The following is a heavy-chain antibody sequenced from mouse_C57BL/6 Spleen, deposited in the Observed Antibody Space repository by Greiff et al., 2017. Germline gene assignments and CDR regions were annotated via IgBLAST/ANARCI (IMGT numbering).Heavy chain of an antibody. CDR2: IHPSDSDT. D-gene: IGHD2-5*01. CDR1: GYTFTSYW. J-gene: IGHJ4*01. V-gene: IGHV1-74*01. Sequence: QVQLQQPGAELVKPGASVKVSCKASGYTFTSYWMHWVKQRPGQGLEWIGRIHPSDSDTNYNQKFKGKATLTVDQSSSTAYMQLSSLTSEDSAVYYCAIEGNYSNYEDAMDYWGQGTSVTVSS. CDR3: AIEGNYSNYEDAMDY.